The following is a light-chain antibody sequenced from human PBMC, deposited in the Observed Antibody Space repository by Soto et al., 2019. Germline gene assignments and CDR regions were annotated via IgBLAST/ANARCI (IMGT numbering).Light chain of an antibody. CDR1: QYIDTW. V-gene: IGKV1-5*03. CDR3: QQYKSSWT. J-gene: IGKJ1*01. Sequence: IEMTQAPSTLSASVGDRVTITCRASQYIDTWLAWYQQKPGKAPKVLISKVSNLESGVPSRFSGSGYGTEFTLTISSLQPDDFATYYCQQYKSSWTFGQGTRWISN. CDR2: KVS.